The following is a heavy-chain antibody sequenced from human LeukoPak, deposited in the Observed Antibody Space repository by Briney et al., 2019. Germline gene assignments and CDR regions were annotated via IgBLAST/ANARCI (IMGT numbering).Heavy chain of an antibody. CDR1: GGSISSGDYY. J-gene: IGHJ3*02. V-gene: IGHV4-30-4*01. CDR3: ARGTGRWGGDFRSAFDI. CDR2: IFYTGST. Sequence: PSVTLSLTCTVSGGSISSGDYYWSWIRQPPGKGLVWIGYIFYTGSTYYNPSLKSRVTISVDTSKNQFSLKLSSVTAPDTAVYYCARGTGRWGGDFRSAFDIWGQGTMVTVSS. D-gene: IGHD4-17*01.